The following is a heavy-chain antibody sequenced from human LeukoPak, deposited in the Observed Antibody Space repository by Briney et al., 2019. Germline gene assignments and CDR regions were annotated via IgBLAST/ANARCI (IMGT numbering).Heavy chain of an antibody. CDR2: INPNSGGT. J-gene: IGHJ4*02. D-gene: IGHD1-20*01. CDR1: GYTFTGYY. Sequence: ASAKVSCKASGYTFTGYYMHWVRQAPGQGLEWMGWINPNSGGTNYAQKFQGRVTMTRDTSISTAYMELSRLRSDDTAVYYCARDTSITGTTGGYWGQGTLVTVSS. V-gene: IGHV1-2*02. CDR3: ARDTSITGTTGGY.